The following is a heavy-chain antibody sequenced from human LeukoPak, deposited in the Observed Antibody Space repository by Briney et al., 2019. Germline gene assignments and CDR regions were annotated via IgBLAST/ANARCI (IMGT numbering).Heavy chain of an antibody. CDR2: ISSSGSTI. CDR3: ARDGSGYESYYYYGMDV. D-gene: IGHD5-12*01. CDR1: GFTFSSYE. Sequence: PGGPLRLSCAASGFTFSSYEMNWVRQAPGKGLEWVSYISSSGSTIYYADSVKGRFTISRDNAKNSLYLQMNSLGAEDTAVYYCARDGSGYESYYYYGMDVWGQGTTVTVSS. V-gene: IGHV3-48*03. J-gene: IGHJ6*02.